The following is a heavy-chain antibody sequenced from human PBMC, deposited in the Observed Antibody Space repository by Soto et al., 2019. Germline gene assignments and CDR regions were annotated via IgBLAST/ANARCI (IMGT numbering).Heavy chain of an antibody. CDR3: ARLPRDCNKTSCYYADH. CDR2: MYPGDSDT. CDR1: GYDFNTNW. Sequence: GQSLKISCRGSGYDFNTNWFGWVRQLPGRGLEWVGIMYPGDSDTRYNPSLQGHVTLSVDVTVSTAFLQWRSLETSDTGMYFCARLPRDCNKTSCYYADHWGQGTQVTVSS. D-gene: IGHD3-3*01. V-gene: IGHV5-51*01. J-gene: IGHJ4*02.